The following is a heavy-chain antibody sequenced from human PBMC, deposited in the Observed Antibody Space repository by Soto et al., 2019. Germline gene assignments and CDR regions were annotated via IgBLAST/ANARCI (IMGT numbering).Heavy chain of an antibody. J-gene: IGHJ4*02. CDR2: IKYSGLT. Sequence: QLQLQESGPGLVKPSATLALTCTVSVGSISSISYYWGWIRQPPGKGLEWIGSIKYSGLTFYNPSHKSRVTMSVDTSKNQFSLRLSSVTAAETAVYYCARVDIAVVPSTTFDYWGQGTLVTVSS. CDR3: ARVDIAVVPSTTFDY. V-gene: IGHV4-39*01. CDR1: VGSISSISYY. D-gene: IGHD2-2*01.